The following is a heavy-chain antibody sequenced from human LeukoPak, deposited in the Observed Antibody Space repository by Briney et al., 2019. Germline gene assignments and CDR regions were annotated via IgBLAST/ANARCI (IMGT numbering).Heavy chain of an antibody. D-gene: IGHD1-1*01. J-gene: IGHJ4*02. CDR3: ARGTGERETYFDY. V-gene: IGHV1-2*02. Sequence: ASVKVSCKASGYTFTGYYMHWVRQAPGQGLGWMGWINPNSGGTNYAQKFQGRVTMTRDTSISTAYMELSRLRSDDTAVYYCARGTGERETYFDYWGQGTLVTVSS. CDR2: INPNSGGT. CDR1: GYTFTGYY.